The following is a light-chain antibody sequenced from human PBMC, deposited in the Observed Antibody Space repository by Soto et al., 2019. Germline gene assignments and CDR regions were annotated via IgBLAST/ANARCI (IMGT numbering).Light chain of an antibody. Sequence: EIVLTQSPGTLSLSPGESATLSCRASQSVSSSYLAWYQQKPGQAPRLLIYGASRRATGIPDRFSGSGSGTDFTLTISRLVPEDFAVYYCQQYGNSPLFGQGTKLEIK. CDR3: QQYGNSPL. V-gene: IGKV3-20*01. CDR1: QSVSSSY. CDR2: GAS. J-gene: IGKJ2*01.